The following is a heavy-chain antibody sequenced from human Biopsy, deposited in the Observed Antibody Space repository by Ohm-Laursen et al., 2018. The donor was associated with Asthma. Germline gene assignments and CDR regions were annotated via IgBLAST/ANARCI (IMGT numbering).Heavy chain of an antibody. Sequence: SLRLSCAATGFSFSNFAIHWVRQAPGKGLEWVGVISKDASTQDYADSVKGRFTMARDNSKNTLDLQMNSLREEDTAVYYCVRDGTDDASDIWGQGTVVSVSS. CDR1: GFSFSNFA. J-gene: IGHJ3*02. D-gene: IGHD1-1*01. V-gene: IGHV3-30*01. CDR2: ISKDASTQ. CDR3: VRDGTDDASDI.